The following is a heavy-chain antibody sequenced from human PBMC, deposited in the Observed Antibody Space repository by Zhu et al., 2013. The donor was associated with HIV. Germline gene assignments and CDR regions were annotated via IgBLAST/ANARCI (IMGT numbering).Heavy chain of an antibody. J-gene: IGHJ4*02. Sequence: QVQLVQSGAEVKKPGSSVKVSCKASGGTFSSYGISWVRQAPGQGLEWMGWISAYNGNTNYAQKLQGRVTMTTDTSTSTAYMELRSLRSDDTAVYYCARIGHGDDILTGYTSVILFYWGQGTLVTVSS. V-gene: IGHV1-18*01. CDR1: GGTFSSYG. CDR3: ARIGHGDDILTGYTSVILFY. CDR2: ISAYNGNT. D-gene: IGHD3-9*01.